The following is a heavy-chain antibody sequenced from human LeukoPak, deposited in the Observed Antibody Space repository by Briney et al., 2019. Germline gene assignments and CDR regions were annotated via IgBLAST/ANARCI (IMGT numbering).Heavy chain of an antibody. CDR2: IKVDGSEK. CDR1: GFTFSRYW. CDR3: ARAQWTAFDYYYYMDV. J-gene: IGHJ6*03. D-gene: IGHD3/OR15-3a*01. Sequence: GGSLRLSCAVSGFTFSRYWMTWVRQAPGKGLEWVANIKVDGSEKYYVDAVKGRFTISRDNAKDSLYLQMNGLRAEDTAIYYCARAQWTAFDYYYYMDVWGKGTTVTVSS. V-gene: IGHV3-7*01.